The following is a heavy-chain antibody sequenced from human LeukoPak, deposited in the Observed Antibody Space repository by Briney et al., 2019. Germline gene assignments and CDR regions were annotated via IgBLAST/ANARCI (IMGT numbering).Heavy chain of an antibody. V-gene: IGHV4-39*01. D-gene: IGHD2-2*01. CDR2: IFYSGST. CDR1: GGSISSSSHY. J-gene: IGHJ4*02. Sequence: PSETLCLTCTVSGGSISSSSHYWGWIRQPPGKGLEWIGSIFYSGSTYHSLSLKSRVTISVDTSKNQFSLKLSSVTAADTAVYYCARHLVVPAAIEGYYFDYWGQGTLVTISS. CDR3: ARHLVVPAAIEGYYFDY.